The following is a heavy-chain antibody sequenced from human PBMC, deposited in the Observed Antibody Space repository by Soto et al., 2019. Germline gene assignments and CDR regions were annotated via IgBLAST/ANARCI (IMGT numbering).Heavy chain of an antibody. CDR3: ARGFTGSAGRFDP. CDR1: GYKFATYW. V-gene: IGHV5-51*01. D-gene: IGHD6-25*01. CDR2: IYPGDSET. Sequence: PGESLKISCKGSGYKFATYWIAWVRQMPGRGLEWMGIIYPGDSETIYSSPFRGHVTISADKSLNTAYLQWDSLTASDSAIYYCARGFTGSAGRFDPWGQGTVVTVSS. J-gene: IGHJ5*02.